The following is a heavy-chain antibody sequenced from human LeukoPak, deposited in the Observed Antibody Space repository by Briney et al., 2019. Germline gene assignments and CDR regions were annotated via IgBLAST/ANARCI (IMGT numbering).Heavy chain of an antibody. CDR1: GFTLSSYW. CDR2: INSDGSNT. J-gene: IGHJ6*02. D-gene: IGHD3-10*01. CDR3: VRGIQSWFNGMDV. Sequence: PGGSLRLSCAASGFTLSSYWMHWVRQVPGKGLVWVSRINSDGSNTRYADSVKGRFTVSRDNAKSTLFLQMNSLRTEDTAVYYCVRGIQSWFNGMDVWGQGTTVTVSS. V-gene: IGHV3-74*01.